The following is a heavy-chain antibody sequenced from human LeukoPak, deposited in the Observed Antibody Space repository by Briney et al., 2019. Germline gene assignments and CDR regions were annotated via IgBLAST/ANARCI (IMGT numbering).Heavy chain of an antibody. CDR3: AREEALEITMVRGVIYTYYYYYGMDV. Sequence: AGGSLRLSCAASGFTFSSYWMHWVRQAPGKGLVWVSRINSDGSSTSYADSVKGRFTISRDNAKNTLYLQMNSLRAEDTAAYYCAREEALEITMVRGVIYTYYYYYGMDVWGQGTTVTVSS. CDR2: INSDGSST. D-gene: IGHD3-10*01. CDR1: GFTFSSYW. J-gene: IGHJ6*02. V-gene: IGHV3-74*01.